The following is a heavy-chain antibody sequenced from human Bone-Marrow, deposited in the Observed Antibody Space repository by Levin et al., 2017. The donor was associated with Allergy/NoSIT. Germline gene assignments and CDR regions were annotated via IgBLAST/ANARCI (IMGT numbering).Heavy chain of an antibody. J-gene: IGHJ3*02. D-gene: IGHD3/OR15-3a*01. CDR2: IYYSGST. CDR3: ARQWTSTSAFDM. Sequence: GSLRLSCTVSGGSISNYYWSWIRQPPGKGLEWIGYIYYSGSTTYNPSLKSRVTISVDTSKNQFSLKLTSVTAADTAVYYCARQWTSTSAFDMWGQGTMVTVSS. V-gene: IGHV4-59*08. CDR1: GGSISNYY.